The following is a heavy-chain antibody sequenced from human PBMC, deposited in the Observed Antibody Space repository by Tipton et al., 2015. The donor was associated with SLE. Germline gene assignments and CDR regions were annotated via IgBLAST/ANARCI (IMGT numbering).Heavy chain of an antibody. CDR2: IRYDGSNK. CDR3: AKDPPYSSGLFDY. V-gene: IGHV3-30*02. CDR1: GFTFSSYG. D-gene: IGHD6-25*01. Sequence: SLRLSCAASGFTFSSYGMHWVRQAPGKGLEWVTFIRYDGSNKYYADSVKGRFTISRDNSKNTLYLQMNSLRAEDTAVYYCAKDPPYSSGLFDYWGQGTLVTVSS. J-gene: IGHJ4*02.